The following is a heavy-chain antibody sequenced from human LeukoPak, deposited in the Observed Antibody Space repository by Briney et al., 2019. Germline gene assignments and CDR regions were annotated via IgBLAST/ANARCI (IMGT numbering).Heavy chain of an antibody. CDR2: IDHRGNT. D-gene: IGHD6-19*01. CDR1: GDSITSGNF. Sequence: SETLSLTCNVSGDSITSGNFWGWIRQPPGKGLDYIGSIDHRGNTFYNPSLNRRFTISVDTSKNQISLKLTSVTAADTAVYYCASDHSGWLGLGYWGQGTLVSVSS. V-gene: IGHV4-38-2*02. CDR3: ASDHSGWLGLGY. J-gene: IGHJ4*02.